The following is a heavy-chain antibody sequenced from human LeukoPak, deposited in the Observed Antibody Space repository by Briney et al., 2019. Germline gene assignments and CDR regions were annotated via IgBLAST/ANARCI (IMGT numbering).Heavy chain of an antibody. Sequence: ASVKVSCKASGYTFTGYYMHWVRQAPGQGLEWMGWINPNSGGTNYAQKFQGRVTMTRDTSISTAYMELSRLRSDDTAVYYCARDGPYGSGSYYNINWFDPWGQGTLVTASS. J-gene: IGHJ5*02. CDR2: INPNSGGT. CDR1: GYTFTGYY. D-gene: IGHD3-10*01. V-gene: IGHV1-2*02. CDR3: ARDGPYGSGSYYNINWFDP.